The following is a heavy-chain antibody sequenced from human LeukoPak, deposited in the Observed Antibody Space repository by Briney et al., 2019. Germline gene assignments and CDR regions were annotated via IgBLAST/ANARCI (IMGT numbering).Heavy chain of an antibody. D-gene: IGHD5-12*01. Sequence: GGSLRLSCAASGFTFSQYSIHWVRQAPGKGLEWVSHLRYTGETFYADSVKGRFTISRDNVRNSLYLQMNSLRAEDTAMYYCARDAGNSGYGCDLWGQGTLVTVSS. CDR1: GFTFSQYS. V-gene: IGHV3-48*01. J-gene: IGHJ5*02. CDR3: ARDAGNSGYGCDL. CDR2: LRYTGET.